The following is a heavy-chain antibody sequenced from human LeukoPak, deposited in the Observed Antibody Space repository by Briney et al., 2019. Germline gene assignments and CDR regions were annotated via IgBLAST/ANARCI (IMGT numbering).Heavy chain of an antibody. CDR1: GFTFNNYA. V-gene: IGHV3-23*01. J-gene: IGHJ4*02. CDR2: ISGSGGTT. Sequence: GGSLRLSCAASGFTFNNYAMSWVRQAPGKGLEWVSGISGSGGTTYYADSVKGRFTISRDNSKNTLYLQMNSLRDEDTAVYFCAKGGTSSWHSFDYWGQGTLVTVSS. D-gene: IGHD6-13*01. CDR3: AKGGTSSWHSFDY.